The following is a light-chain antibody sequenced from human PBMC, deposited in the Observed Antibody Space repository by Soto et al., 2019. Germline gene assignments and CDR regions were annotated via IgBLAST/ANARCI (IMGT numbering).Light chain of an antibody. CDR3: QQYGSSGT. J-gene: IGKJ1*01. V-gene: IGKV3-15*01. CDR2: GAS. CDR1: QSVSSN. Sequence: EIVMTQSPATLSVSPGERATLSCRASQSVSSNLAWYQQKPGQAPRLLIYGASTRATGIPARFSGSGSGTDFTLTISRLEPEDFALYYCQQYGSSGTFGQGTKVDIK.